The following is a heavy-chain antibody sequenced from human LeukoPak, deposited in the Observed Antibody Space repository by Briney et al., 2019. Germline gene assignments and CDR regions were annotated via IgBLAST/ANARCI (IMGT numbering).Heavy chain of an antibody. Sequence: GESLKISCKGSGYSFTSCRIGWVRQMPGKGLEWMEIIYPDDSDTTYSPSFQGQVTISADKSISTAYLQWSSLKASDTAMYYCARAPLLEWPPGCFDYWGQGTLVTVSS. J-gene: IGHJ4*02. V-gene: IGHV5-51*01. D-gene: IGHD3-3*01. CDR3: ARAPLLEWPPGCFDY. CDR1: GYSFTSCR. CDR2: IYPDDSDT.